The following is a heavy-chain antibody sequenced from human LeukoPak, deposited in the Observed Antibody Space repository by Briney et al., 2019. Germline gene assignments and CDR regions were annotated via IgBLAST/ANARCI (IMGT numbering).Heavy chain of an antibody. V-gene: IGHV4-4*07. CDR3: ARESRLVNVLWFDP. CDR2: IYTSGST. Sequence: SETLSLTCTVSGGSISSYYWSWIRQPAGKGLEWIGRIYTSGSTNYNPSLKSRVTMSVDTSKNQFSLKLSSVTAADTAVYYCARESRLVNVLWFDPWGQGTLVTVSS. J-gene: IGHJ5*02. CDR1: GGSISSYY. D-gene: IGHD3-16*02.